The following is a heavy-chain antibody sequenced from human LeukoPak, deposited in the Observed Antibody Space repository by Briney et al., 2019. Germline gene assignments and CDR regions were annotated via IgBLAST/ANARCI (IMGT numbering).Heavy chain of an antibody. J-gene: IGHJ3*02. CDR3: ARGARLGSTDAFDI. D-gene: IGHD1-26*01. CDR2: ISGSGGST. Sequence: ETLSLTCTVSGGSISSSSYYWGWIRQAPGKGLEWVSAISGSGGSTYYADSVKGRFTISRDNSKNTLYLQMNSLRAEDTAVYYCARGARLGSTDAFDIWGQGTMVTVSS. V-gene: IGHV3-23*01. CDR1: GGSISSSSYY.